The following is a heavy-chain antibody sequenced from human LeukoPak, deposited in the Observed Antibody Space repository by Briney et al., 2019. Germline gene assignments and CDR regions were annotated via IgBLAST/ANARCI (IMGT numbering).Heavy chain of an antibody. V-gene: IGHV3-7*01. D-gene: IGHD2-8*01. CDR3: ATRYCTISACRAASYKSFDV. CDR1: GFTFSSYG. J-gene: IGHJ6*04. Sequence: PGGSLRLSCAASGFTFSSYGMHWVRQAPGKGLEWVANIKEDGGEGYYVDSVKGRFTVSRDNANNSLYLQLTSLRAEDTAVYYCATRYCTISACRAASYKSFDVWGKGTTVTVSS. CDR2: IKEDGGEG.